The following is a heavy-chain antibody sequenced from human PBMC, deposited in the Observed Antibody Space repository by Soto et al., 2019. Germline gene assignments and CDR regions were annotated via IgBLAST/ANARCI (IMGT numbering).Heavy chain of an antibody. V-gene: IGHV1-3*01. J-gene: IGHJ4*02. CDR1: GYTFTSYA. Sequence: QVQLVQSGAEVKKPGASVKVSCKASGYTFTSYAMHWVRQAPGQRLEWMGWINAGNGNTKYSQKFRGRVTITRDTSASTAYMELSSLRPEDTAVYYCARSIVVVTAADYWGQGTLVTVSS. CDR3: ARSIVVVTAADY. D-gene: IGHD2-21*02. CDR2: INAGNGNT.